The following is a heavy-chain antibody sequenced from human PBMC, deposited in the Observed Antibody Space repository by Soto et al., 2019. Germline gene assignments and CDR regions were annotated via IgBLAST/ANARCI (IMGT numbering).Heavy chain of an antibody. CDR1: GGSISSYY. Sequence: SETLSLTCTVSGGSISSYYWSWTRQPPGKGLEWIGYIYYSGSTNYNPSLKSRVTISVDTSKNQFSLKLSSVTAADTAVYYCARGGQLDGMDVWGQGTTVTVSS. CDR3: ARGGQLDGMDV. V-gene: IGHV4-59*01. D-gene: IGHD6-13*01. J-gene: IGHJ6*02. CDR2: IYYSGST.